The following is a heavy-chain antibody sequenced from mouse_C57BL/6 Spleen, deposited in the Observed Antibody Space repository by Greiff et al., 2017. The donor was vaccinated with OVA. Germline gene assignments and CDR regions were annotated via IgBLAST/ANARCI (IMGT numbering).Heavy chain of an antibody. CDR1: GFTFSSYG. CDR3: ARLPRGYAMDY. Sequence: EVQRVESGGDLVKPGGSLKLSCAASGFTFSSYGMSWVRQTPDKRLEWVATISSGGSYTYYPDSVKGRFTISRDNAKNTLYLQMSSLKSEDTAMYYCARLPRGYAMDYWGQGTSVTVSS. V-gene: IGHV5-6*01. J-gene: IGHJ4*01. CDR2: ISSGGSYT.